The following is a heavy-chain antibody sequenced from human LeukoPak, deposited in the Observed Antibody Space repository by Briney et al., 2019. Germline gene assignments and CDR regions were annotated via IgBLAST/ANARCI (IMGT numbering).Heavy chain of an antibody. V-gene: IGHV4-39*01. D-gene: IGHD3-22*01. Sequence: SETLSLTCTVSGGSISSSSYYWGWIRQPPGKGLEWIGSIYYSGDTYYNPSLKSRRVTISVDTSKNQFSLRLSSVTAADTAVYYCARHGFIYDSSLSEYTVGGDYWGQGTLVTVSS. CDR1: GGSISSSSYY. J-gene: IGHJ4*02. CDR2: IYYSGDT. CDR3: ARHGFIYDSSLSEYTVGGDY.